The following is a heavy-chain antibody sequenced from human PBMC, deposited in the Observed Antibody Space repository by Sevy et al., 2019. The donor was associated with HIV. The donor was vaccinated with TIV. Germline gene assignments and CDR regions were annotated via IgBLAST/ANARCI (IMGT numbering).Heavy chain of an antibody. D-gene: IGHD3-22*01. CDR1: GFTFSSYA. CDR3: ARATRDYYNYYYYGMDV. CDR2: ISYDGSNK. J-gene: IGHJ6*02. Sequence: GGALRVSCAASGFTFSSYAMHWVRQAPGNGLEWVAVISYDGSNKYYADSVKGLFTIARDNSKNTLYLQMNSMRAEDTAGYYCARATRDYYNYYYYGMDVWGQGTTVTVSS. V-gene: IGHV3-30-3*01.